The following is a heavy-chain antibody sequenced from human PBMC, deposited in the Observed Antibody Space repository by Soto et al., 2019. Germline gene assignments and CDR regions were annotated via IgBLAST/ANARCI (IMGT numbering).Heavy chain of an antibody. J-gene: IGHJ4*02. D-gene: IGHD3-3*01. CDR2: INSDGSST. V-gene: IGHV3-74*01. Sequence: EVQLVESGGGIVQPGGSLSLSCTASGFTFRSYWMHWVRQAPGKGLVWGSRINSDGSSTSYADSVKGRFTISRDNAKNTLYLQMNSLRAEDTAVYYCAREICYWGQGTLVTVSS. CDR3: AREICY. CDR1: GFTFRSYW.